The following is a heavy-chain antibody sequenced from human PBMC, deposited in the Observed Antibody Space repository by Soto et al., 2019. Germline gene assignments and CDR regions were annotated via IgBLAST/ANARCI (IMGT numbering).Heavy chain of an antibody. J-gene: IGHJ6*02. Sequence: EVRLVESGGGLVQPGGSLRLSCVASGFTFTNFWMSWVRQAPGKGLEWVANIKADGSEKRYVDSVKGRFTISRDNAKNSVYLQMNSLRVEHTALYYCGRDEVRNGVGVWGQGTTVIVSS. V-gene: IGHV3-7*01. CDR1: GFTFTNFW. CDR2: IKADGSEK. CDR3: GRDEVRNGVGV.